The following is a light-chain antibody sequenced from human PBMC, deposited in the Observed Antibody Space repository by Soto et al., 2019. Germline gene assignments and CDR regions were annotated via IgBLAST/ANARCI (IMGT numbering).Light chain of an antibody. V-gene: IGKV3D-20*02. Sequence: EIVLTQSPATLSLSPGERATLSCRASQSLSSINLAWFQQKPGQAPRLLIYGTSSRATGIPDRFSXXGSGTDFSXTRGRLEPEDFAFYYCQQRNSWPLTFGGVTKVDIK. CDR3: QQRNSWPLT. J-gene: IGKJ4*01. CDR2: GTS. CDR1: QSLSSIN.